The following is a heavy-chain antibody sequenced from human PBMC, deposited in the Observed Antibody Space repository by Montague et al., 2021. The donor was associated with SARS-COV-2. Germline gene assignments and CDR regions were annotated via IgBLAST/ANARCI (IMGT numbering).Heavy chain of an antibody. CDR2: IYYSWST. Sequence: SETLSLTCTVSGGSISSNYWSWIRQPPGKGLEWIGYIYYSWSTNYNPSLKSRVTISVDTSKNQFSLKLSSVTAADTAVYYCARARYSGYDSLYYYYYYMDYWGKGTTVTVSS. D-gene: IGHD5-12*01. V-gene: IGHV4-59*01. J-gene: IGHJ6*03. CDR3: ARARYSGYDSLYYYYYYMDY. CDR1: GGSISSNY.